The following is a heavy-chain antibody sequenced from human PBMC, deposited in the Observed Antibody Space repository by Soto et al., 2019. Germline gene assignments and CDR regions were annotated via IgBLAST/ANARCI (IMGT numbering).Heavy chain of an antibody. V-gene: IGHV4-34*01. CDR1: GGSFSGYY. CDR2: INHSGST. Sequence: KASETLSLTCAVYGGSFSGYYWSWIRQPPGKGLAWSGEINHSGSTNYNPSLKSRVTISVDTSTNQFSLKLSSVTAADTAVYYCARDTTVTNGGCYYGMDVWGQGTTVTVS. J-gene: IGHJ6*02. CDR3: ARDTTVTNGGCYYGMDV. D-gene: IGHD4-4*01.